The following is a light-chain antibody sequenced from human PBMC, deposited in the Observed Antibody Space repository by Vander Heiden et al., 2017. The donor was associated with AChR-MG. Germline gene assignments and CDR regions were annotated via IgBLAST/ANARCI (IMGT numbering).Light chain of an antibody. CDR3: QSYDNGLSGWV. CDR1: NYNIGAGYG. CDR2: RSV. Sequence: QSMLTPPPSVSGAPGQRVTIPCVGTNYNIGAGYGVQWYRHLPGSAPKVLIFRSVDRPSGVPDRFSGSKSGTSASLAITGLQAEDEAVYYCQSYDNGLSGWVFGGGTKLTVL. V-gene: IGLV1-40*01. J-gene: IGLJ3*02.